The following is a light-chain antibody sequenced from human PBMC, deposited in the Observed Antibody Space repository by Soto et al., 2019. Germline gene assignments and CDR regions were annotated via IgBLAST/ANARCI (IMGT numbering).Light chain of an antibody. J-gene: IGKJ5*01. V-gene: IGKV1-9*01. CDR2: AAS. Sequence: DIQVTQSPSSLSASVGDRVTITCQASQDISNHLNWYQQKAGKAPKLLIYAASTLQSGVPSRFSGSGSGTDFTLTISSLQSEDFATYYCQQLNSYPITFGQGTRLEIK. CDR3: QQLNSYPIT. CDR1: QDISNH.